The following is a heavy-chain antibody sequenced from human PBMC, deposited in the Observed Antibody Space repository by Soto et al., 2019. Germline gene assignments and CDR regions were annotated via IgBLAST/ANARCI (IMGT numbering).Heavy chain of an antibody. CDR3: TRGHWALDS. D-gene: IGHD3-16*01. V-gene: IGHV4-59*01. CDR1: GGSINSYY. CDR2: IYNNGTT. J-gene: IGHJ5*01. Sequence: SETLSLTCTVSGGSINSYYWSWIRQPPGKGLEWIAYIYNNGTTNSNPSLKSRVTISLDTSKNQFYLRLASVTAADTAVYYCTRGHWALDSWAQGTLVTISS.